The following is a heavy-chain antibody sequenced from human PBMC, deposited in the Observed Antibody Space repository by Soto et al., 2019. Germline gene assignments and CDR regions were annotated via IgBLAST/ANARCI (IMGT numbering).Heavy chain of an antibody. CDR1: GYTLTELS. D-gene: IGHD4-4*01. J-gene: IGHJ6*02. CDR3: ARERVSLRRSYGNHYYYYGMDV. CDR2: FDPEDGET. Sequence: ASVKVSCKVSGYTLTELSMHWVRQAPGKGLEWMGGFDPEDGETIYAQKFQGRVTMTEDTSTDTAYMELSSLRSEDTAVYYCARERVSLRRSYGNHYYYYGMDVWGQGTTVTVSS. V-gene: IGHV1-24*01.